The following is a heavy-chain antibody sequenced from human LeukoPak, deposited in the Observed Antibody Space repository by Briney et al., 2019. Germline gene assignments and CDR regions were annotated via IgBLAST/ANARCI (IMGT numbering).Heavy chain of an antibody. Sequence: ASVKVSCKASGYTFTGYYMHWVRQAPGQGLEWMGWINPNSGSTNYAQKFQGRVTMTRDTSISTAYMELSRLRSDDTAVYYCARENAAVAFDYWGQGTLVTVSS. J-gene: IGHJ4*02. V-gene: IGHV1-2*02. CDR3: ARENAAVAFDY. CDR1: GYTFTGYY. D-gene: IGHD6-19*01. CDR2: INPNSGST.